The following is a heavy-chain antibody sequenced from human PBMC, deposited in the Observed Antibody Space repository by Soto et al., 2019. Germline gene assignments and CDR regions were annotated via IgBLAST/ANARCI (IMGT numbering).Heavy chain of an antibody. CDR1: GYSFTSYW. CDR3: ARRYCSSTSCYSGWFDP. D-gene: IGHD2-2*01. J-gene: IGHJ5*02. V-gene: IGHV5-10-1*03. CDR2: IDPSDSYT. Sequence: EVQLVQSGAEVKKPGESLRISCKGSGYSFTSYWISWVRQMPGKGLEWMGRIDPSDSYTNYSPSFKGHVTISAAKSLSTAYLQWSRLKASDTAMYYCARRYCSSTSCYSGWFDPWGQGTLVTVSS.